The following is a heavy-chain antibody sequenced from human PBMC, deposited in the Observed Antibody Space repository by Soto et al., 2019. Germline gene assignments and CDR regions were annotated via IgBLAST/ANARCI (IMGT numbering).Heavy chain of an antibody. J-gene: IGHJ3*02. Sequence: SETLSLTCTVSGGSINTGGCYWIWIRQHPAKGLEWIGYIYYSGSTNYNPSLESRLTISIDTSKNQFSLKLMSVTAADTAVYYCAREAVRGKDSEAFDIWGQGTMVTVSS. CDR3: AREAVRGKDSEAFDI. CDR1: GGSINTGGCY. CDR2: IYYSGST. D-gene: IGHD2-21*01. V-gene: IGHV4-31*03.